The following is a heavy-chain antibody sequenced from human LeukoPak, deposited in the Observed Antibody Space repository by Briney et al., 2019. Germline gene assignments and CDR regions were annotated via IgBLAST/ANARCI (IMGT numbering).Heavy chain of an antibody. CDR3: VTKSQAGDGYNPLYNWFDP. CDR1: GGSISSSSFY. CDR2: VYYSGNT. Sequence: PSETLSLTCTVSGGSISSSSFYWGWIRQPPGKGLEWIGSVYYSGNTYYSPSLKSRVTISVDTSKNQFSLNLSSVTAADTAVYYCVTKSQAGDGYNPLYNWFDPWGQGTLVTVSS. V-gene: IGHV4-39*01. J-gene: IGHJ5*02. D-gene: IGHD5-24*01.